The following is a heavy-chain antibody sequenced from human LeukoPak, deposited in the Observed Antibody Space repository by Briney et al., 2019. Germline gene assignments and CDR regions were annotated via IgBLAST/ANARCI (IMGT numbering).Heavy chain of an antibody. V-gene: IGHV3-30-3*01. Sequence: GGTLRLSCAASGFTFSSYDREWVRQAPGKGREGGEVISYDGSNKYYADSVKGRFTISRDNSKNPLYLQINSLRAEDTAVYYCARGDGSGWSGDYWGQGTLVTVSS. J-gene: IGHJ4*02. D-gene: IGHD6-19*01. CDR2: ISYDGSNK. CDR3: ARGDGSGWSGDY. CDR1: GFTFSSYD.